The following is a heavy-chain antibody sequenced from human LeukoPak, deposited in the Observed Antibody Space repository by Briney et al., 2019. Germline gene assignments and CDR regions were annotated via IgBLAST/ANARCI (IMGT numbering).Heavy chain of an antibody. CDR1: GGSISSSSYY. V-gene: IGHV4-39*01. Sequence: SETLSLTCTVSGGSISSSSYYWGWIRQPPGTGLEWIGSIYYSGSTYYNPSLKSRVTISVDTSKNQFSLKLSSVTAADTAVYYCARSTLSSGSTNYWGQGTLVTVSS. J-gene: IGHJ4*02. CDR2: IYYSGST. D-gene: IGHD1-26*01. CDR3: ARSTLSSGSTNY.